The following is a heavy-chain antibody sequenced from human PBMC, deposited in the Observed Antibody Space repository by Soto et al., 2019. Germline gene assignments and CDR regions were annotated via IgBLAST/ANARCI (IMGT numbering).Heavy chain of an antibody. V-gene: IGHV1-69*01. CDR1: GGTFSSYA. CDR2: IIPIFGTA. CDR3: ARGRYSSGWHKYGMDV. Sequence: QVQLVQSGAEVKKPGSSVKVSCKASGGTFSSYAISWVRQAPGQGLEWMGGIIPIFGTANYAQKFQGRVTITADESTGPAYMELSSLRSEGTGVYYCARGRYSSGWHKYGMDVWGQGTTVTVSS. J-gene: IGHJ6*02. D-gene: IGHD6-19*01.